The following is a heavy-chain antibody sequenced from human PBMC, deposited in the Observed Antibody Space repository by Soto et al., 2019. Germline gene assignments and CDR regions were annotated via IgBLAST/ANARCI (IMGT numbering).Heavy chain of an antibody. J-gene: IGHJ6*02. CDR3: AKDSEWELLGYYYYGMDV. D-gene: IGHD1-26*01. Sequence: GSLRLSCAASGFTFSSYGMHWVRQAPGKGLEWVAVISYDGSNKYYADSVKGRFTISRDNSKNTLYLQMNSLRAEDTAVYYCAKDSEWELLGYYYYGMDVWGQGXTVTVSS. CDR1: GFTFSSYG. V-gene: IGHV3-30*18. CDR2: ISYDGSNK.